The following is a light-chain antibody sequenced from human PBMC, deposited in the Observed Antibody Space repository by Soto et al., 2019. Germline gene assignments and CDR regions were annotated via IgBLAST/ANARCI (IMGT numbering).Light chain of an antibody. CDR2: EVS. V-gene: IGLV2-14*01. J-gene: IGLJ1*01. CDR3: NSYTSSSPYV. CDR1: NSDVGGYNY. Sequence: QSALTQPASVSGSPGQSITISCTGTNSDVGGYNYVSWYQQHPGKAPKLMIYEVSNRPSGVSNRFFGSKSGNTASLTISGLQAEDEADYYCNSYTSSSPYVSGTGTKLTV.